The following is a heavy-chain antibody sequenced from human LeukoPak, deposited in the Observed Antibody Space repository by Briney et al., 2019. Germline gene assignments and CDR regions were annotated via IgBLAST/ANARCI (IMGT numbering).Heavy chain of an antibody. J-gene: IGHJ4*02. V-gene: IGHV1-69*02. CDR1: GGTFSSYT. D-gene: IGHD6-19*01. Sequence: ASVKVSCKASGGTFSSYTISWVRQAPGQGLEWVGRIIPILGIANYAQKFQGRVTITADKSTSTAYMELSSLRSEDTAVYNCARVAGTIWEAWGQGTLVTVSS. CDR2: IIPILGIA. CDR3: ARVAGTIWEA.